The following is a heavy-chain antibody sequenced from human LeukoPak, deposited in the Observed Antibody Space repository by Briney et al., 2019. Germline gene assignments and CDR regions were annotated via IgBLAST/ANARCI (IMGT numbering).Heavy chain of an antibody. D-gene: IGHD1-7*01. Sequence: TSETLSLTCTVSGGSISSSSYYWGWIRQPPGKGLEWSGGIYYSGSTYYNPSLKSRVTISVDTSKNQFSLKLSSVTAADTAVYYCARHLFGTGTTFDYWGQGTLVTVSS. CDR1: GGSISSSSYY. CDR3: ARHLFGTGTTFDY. CDR2: IYYSGST. J-gene: IGHJ4*02. V-gene: IGHV4-39*01.